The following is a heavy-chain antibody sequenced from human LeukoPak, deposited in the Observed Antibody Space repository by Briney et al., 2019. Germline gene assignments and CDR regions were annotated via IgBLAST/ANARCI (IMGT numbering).Heavy chain of an antibody. V-gene: IGHV3-66*01. CDR3: ARDPSAAPAYYYYGMDV. CDR2: IYSGGST. J-gene: IGHJ6*02. D-gene: IGHD6-13*01. Sequence: GGSLRLSCAASGFTVSSNYMGWVRQAPGKGLEWVSVIYSGGSTYYADSVKGRFTISRDNSKNTLYLQMNSLRAEDTAVYYCARDPSAAPAYYYYGMDVWGQGTTVTVSS. CDR1: GFTVSSNY.